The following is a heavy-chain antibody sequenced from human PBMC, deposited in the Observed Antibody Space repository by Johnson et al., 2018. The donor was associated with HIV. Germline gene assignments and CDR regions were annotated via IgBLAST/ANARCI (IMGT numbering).Heavy chain of an antibody. CDR1: EFTFSTYG. V-gene: IGHV3-30*02. D-gene: IGHD2-8*01. CDR3: LIRDAFDI. J-gene: IGHJ3*02. CDR2: IRYDGSNK. Sequence: QVQLVESGGGVVQPGGSLRLSCAASEFTFSTYGMHWVRQAPGKGLEWVALIRYDGSNKYYADSVKGRFTISRDNSKNTLYLQMNSLRAEDTAVYYCLIRDAFDIWGQGTMVTVSS.